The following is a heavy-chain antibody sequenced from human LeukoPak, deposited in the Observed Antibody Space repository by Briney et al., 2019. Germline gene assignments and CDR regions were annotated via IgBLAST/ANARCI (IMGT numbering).Heavy chain of an antibody. J-gene: IGHJ4*02. D-gene: IGHD1-7*01. V-gene: IGHV3-64D*06. Sequence: GGALRVSCAASGFIYSHYVMHWLRQAPGRILEYVSTISAISSSGGSTYYADPVEGGFTISKDNSKNTLYLQMSSLSPEDPALYYCARDVSGHELTSDSWGEGNPVRVSS. CDR2: ISSSGGST. CDR1: GFIYSHYV. CDR3: ARDVSGHELTSDS.